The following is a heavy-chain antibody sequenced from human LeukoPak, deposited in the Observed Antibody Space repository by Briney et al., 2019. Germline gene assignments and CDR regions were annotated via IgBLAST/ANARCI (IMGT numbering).Heavy chain of an antibody. CDR1: GFTFSHYA. CDR2: IYSGGSS. D-gene: IGHD5-12*01. V-gene: IGHV3-66*01. J-gene: IGHJ4*02. Sequence: AGGSLRLSCAASGFTFSHYAIHWVRQAPGKGLEWVSVIYSGGSSYYADSVKGRFTISRDNSKNTVYLQMNSLRVEDTAVYYCARGMGGYGGYDYWGQGTLVTVSS. CDR3: ARGMGGYGGYDY.